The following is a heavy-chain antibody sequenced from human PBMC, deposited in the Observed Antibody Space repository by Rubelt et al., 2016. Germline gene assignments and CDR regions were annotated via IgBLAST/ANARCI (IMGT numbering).Heavy chain of an antibody. J-gene: IGHJ4*02. CDR2: IIPIFGIA. CDR3: ASAYSSSWPHFDY. D-gene: IGHD6-13*01. Sequence: WMGGIIPIFGIANYAQKFQGRVTITADKSTSTAYMELSSLRSEDTAVYYCASAYSSSWPHFDYWGQGTLVTVSS. V-gene: IGHV1-69*17.